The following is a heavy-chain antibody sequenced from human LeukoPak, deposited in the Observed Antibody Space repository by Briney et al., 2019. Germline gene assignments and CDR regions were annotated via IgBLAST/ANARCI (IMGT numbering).Heavy chain of an antibody. CDR1: GGSFSGYY. J-gene: IGHJ5*02. V-gene: IGHV4-34*01. CDR3: ARGYDFWSGYYRRRPWFDP. D-gene: IGHD3-3*01. CDR2: INHSGST. Sequence: SETLSLTCAVYGGSFSGYYWSWIRQPPGKRLEWIGEINHSGSTNYNPSLKSRVTISGDTSKNQFSLKLSSVTAADTAVYYCARGYDFWSGYYRRRPWFDPWGQGTLVTVSS.